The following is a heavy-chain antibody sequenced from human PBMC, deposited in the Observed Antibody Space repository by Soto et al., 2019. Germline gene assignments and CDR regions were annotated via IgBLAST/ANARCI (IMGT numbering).Heavy chain of an antibody. D-gene: IGHD6-6*01. J-gene: IGHJ6*02. CDR1: GFTFSNYG. Sequence: QVQLVESGGGVVQPGRSLRLSCAASGFTFSNYGMHWVRQAPGKGLEWVAHTSYDDSSKYYADSVKGRFTISRDNSENPMSLHMDSLIPADTAIYYCARDRSSSSSFYYGVDVWGQGTAVSVSS. CDR3: ARDRSSSSSFYYGVDV. CDR2: TSYDDSSK. V-gene: IGHV3-30*03.